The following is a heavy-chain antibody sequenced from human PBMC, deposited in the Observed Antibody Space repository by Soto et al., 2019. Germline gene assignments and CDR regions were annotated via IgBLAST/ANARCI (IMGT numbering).Heavy chain of an antibody. CDR2: IYYSGST. CDR3: ARRGYCTNGVCYYGMDV. CDR1: GDSISSGGYY. V-gene: IGHV4-31*03. D-gene: IGHD2-8*01. J-gene: IGHJ6*02. Sequence: SETLSLTCTVSGDSISSGGYYWSWIRQHPGKGLEWIGYIYYSGSTYYNSSLKSRVTMSMDTSKTQFSLNLSSVTAADTAVYYCARRGYCTNGVCYYGMDVWGQGTTVT.